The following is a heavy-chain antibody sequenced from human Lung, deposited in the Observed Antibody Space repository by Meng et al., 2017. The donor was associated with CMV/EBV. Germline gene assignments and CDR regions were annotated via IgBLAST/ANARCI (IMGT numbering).Heavy chain of an antibody. CDR1: GYTFTDHY. CDR2: IYPNSGGT. Sequence: SCKASGYTFTDHYFHWVRQAPGQGLEWMGRIYPNSGGTHYAQKFQGRLTVTTDTSISTGYMELSSLGSDDTAVYYCARDNDWGPDYWGQGTLVTVSS. V-gene: IGHV1-2*06. J-gene: IGHJ4*02. D-gene: IGHD3-9*01. CDR3: ARDNDWGPDY.